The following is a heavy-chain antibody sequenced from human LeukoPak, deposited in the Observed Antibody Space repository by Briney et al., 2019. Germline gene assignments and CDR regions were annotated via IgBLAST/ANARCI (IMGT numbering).Heavy chain of an antibody. J-gene: IGHJ4*02. CDR3: ARHPEAAKGSGTTSYIDY. V-gene: IGHV1-18*01. D-gene: IGHD2-15*01. CDR1: GYTFISYG. Sequence: ASVKVSCKASGYTFISYGISWVRQAPGQGLEWMGWINPNNGDTNYAQKFQGRVTMTTDTSTSTAYMELRSLRSDDTAVYYGARHPEAAKGSGTTSYIDYWGQGTPVTVSP. CDR2: INPNNGDT.